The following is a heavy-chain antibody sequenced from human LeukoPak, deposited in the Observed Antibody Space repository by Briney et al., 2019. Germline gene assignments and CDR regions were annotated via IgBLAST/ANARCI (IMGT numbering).Heavy chain of an antibody. Sequence: ASVKVSCKASGYTFTRYDINWVRQATGQGLEWMGWMNPNSGNTGYAQKFQGRVTMTRNTSISTAYLELSSLRSEDTAVYYCAREMVVAANFDYWGQGTLVTVSP. CDR1: GYTFTRYD. CDR2: MNPNSGNT. CDR3: AREMVVAANFDY. D-gene: IGHD2-15*01. V-gene: IGHV1-8*01. J-gene: IGHJ4*02.